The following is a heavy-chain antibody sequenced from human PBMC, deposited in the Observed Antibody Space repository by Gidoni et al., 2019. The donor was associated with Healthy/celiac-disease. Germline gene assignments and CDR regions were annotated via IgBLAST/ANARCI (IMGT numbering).Heavy chain of an antibody. CDR3: ARIGTIGYYYYGMDV. Sequence: QVQLVQSGAEVKKPGASVKVSCKASGYTFTSYDINWVAPATGKGLEWMGWMNPNSGNTGYAQKFQGRVTMTRNTSISTAYMELSSLRSEDTAVYYCARIGTIGYYYYGMDVWGQGTTVTVSS. CDR2: MNPNSGNT. J-gene: IGHJ6*02. D-gene: IGHD1-26*01. V-gene: IGHV1-8*01. CDR1: GYTFTSYD.